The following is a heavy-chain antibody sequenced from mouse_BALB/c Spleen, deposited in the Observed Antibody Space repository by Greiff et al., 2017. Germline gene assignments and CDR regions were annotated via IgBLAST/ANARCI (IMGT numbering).Heavy chain of an antibody. Sequence: DVKLVESGGGLVQPGGSLKLSCAASGFTFSSYTMSWVRQTPEKRLEWVAYISNGGGSTYYPDTVKGRFTISRDNAKNTLYLQMSSLKSEDTAMYYCARRSITTATGYAMDYWGQGTSVTVSS. D-gene: IGHD1-2*01. J-gene: IGHJ4*01. V-gene: IGHV5-12-2*01. CDR1: GFTFSSYT. CDR2: ISNGGGST. CDR3: ARRSITTATGYAMDY.